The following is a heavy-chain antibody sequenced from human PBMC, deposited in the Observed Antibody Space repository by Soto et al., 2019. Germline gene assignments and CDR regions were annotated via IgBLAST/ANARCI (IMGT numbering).Heavy chain of an antibody. V-gene: IGHV2-5*02. CDR3: AHRVLRTVFGLVTTTAIYFHF. J-gene: IGHJ4*02. D-gene: IGHD3-3*01. CDR1: GFSLTTSGVG. CDR2: IYWDDDK. Sequence: QITLNESGPTQVKPRQTLTLTCTFSGFSLTTSGVGVGWIRQSPGKAPEWLALIYWDDDKRYSPSLKSRLTITKDTSKLQVVLTMADLDPADTATYYCAHRVLRTVFGLVTTTAIYFHFWGQGTPVAVSS.